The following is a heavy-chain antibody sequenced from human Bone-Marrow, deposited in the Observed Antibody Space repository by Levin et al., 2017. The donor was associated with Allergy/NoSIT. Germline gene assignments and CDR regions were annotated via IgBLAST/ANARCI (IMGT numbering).Heavy chain of an antibody. Sequence: GGSLRLSCAASGFSFDSYGMTWVRQAPGKGLEWVSGINWNGGSIGYADSVKGRFTISRDNVKNSLYLEMHSLRTEDTALYYCARGVGYSYGRYYYHMEVWGQGTTVTVSS. CDR1: GFSFDSYG. CDR2: INWNGGSI. CDR3: ARGVGYSYGRYYYHMEV. D-gene: IGHD5-18*01. V-gene: IGHV3-20*04. J-gene: IGHJ6*03.